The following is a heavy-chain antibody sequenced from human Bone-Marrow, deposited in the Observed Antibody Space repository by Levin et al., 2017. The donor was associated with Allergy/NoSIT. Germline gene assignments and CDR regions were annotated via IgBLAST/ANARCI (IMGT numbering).Heavy chain of an antibody. CDR2: ISSSGSTI. CDR3: ARDRIDYYDSSGYYPYYFDY. D-gene: IGHD3-22*01. CDR1: GFPFSSYE. Sequence: LSLTCAASGFPFSSYEMNWVRQAPGKGLEWVSYISSSGSTIYYADSVKGRFTISRDNAKNSLYLQMNSLRAEDTAVYYCARDRIDYYDSSGYYPYYFDYWGQGTLVTVSS. J-gene: IGHJ4*02. V-gene: IGHV3-48*03.